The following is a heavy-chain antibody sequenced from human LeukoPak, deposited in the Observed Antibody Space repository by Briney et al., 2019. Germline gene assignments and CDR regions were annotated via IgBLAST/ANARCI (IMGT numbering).Heavy chain of an antibody. Sequence: PGGSLRLSCAASGFTFSSYWMHWVRQAPGKGLEWVSAISGSGGSTYYADSVKGRFTISRDNSKNTLYLQMNSLRAEDTAVYYCAKDLYSSGYYVLPDYWGQGTLVTVSS. CDR3: AKDLYSSGYYVLPDY. CDR2: ISGSGGST. CDR1: GFTFSSYW. J-gene: IGHJ4*02. D-gene: IGHD6-19*01. V-gene: IGHV3-23*01.